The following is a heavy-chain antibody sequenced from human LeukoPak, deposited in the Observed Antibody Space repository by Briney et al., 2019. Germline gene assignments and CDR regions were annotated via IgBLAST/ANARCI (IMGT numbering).Heavy chain of an antibody. CDR3: ARGAASRYFDWLSPNGGEYYFDY. J-gene: IGHJ4*02. CDR2: MNPNSGNT. Sequence: ASVKLSCKASGYTFTSYDINWVRQATGQGLEWMGWMNPNSGNTGYAQKFQGRVTMTRYTSISTAYMELSSLRSEDTAVYYCARGAASRYFDWLSPNGGEYYFDYWGQGTLVTVSS. CDR1: GYTFTSYD. V-gene: IGHV1-8*01. D-gene: IGHD3-9*01.